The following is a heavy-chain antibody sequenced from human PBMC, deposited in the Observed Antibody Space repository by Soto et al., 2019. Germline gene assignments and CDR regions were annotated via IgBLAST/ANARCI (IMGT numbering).Heavy chain of an antibody. J-gene: IGHJ6*02. CDR2: TYYRSKWYN. V-gene: IGHV6-1*01. Sequence: SQTLSLTCAMSGASVSSNSAAWNWIRQSPSSGLEWLGSTYYRSKWYNDYAVSVKSRITINPDTSKNQFSLQLNSVTPEDTAVYYCARAIGEDFWSGYTQGYYYYGMDVWGQGTTVTVSS. D-gene: IGHD3-3*01. CDR1: GASVSSNSAA. CDR3: ARAIGEDFWSGYTQGYYYYGMDV.